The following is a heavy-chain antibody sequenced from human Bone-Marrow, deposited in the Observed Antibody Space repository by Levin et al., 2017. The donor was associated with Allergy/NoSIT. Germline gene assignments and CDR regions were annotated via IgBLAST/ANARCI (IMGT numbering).Heavy chain of an antibody. D-gene: IGHD2-15*01. CDR1: GFSVGYNY. Sequence: GGSLRLSCAASGFSVGYNYMTWVRQPPGKGLEWVSLIYSGGDTKYADSVKGRFTISRDSSKNAVFLQMNSLRPEDTAVYYGSGRTSCSQGGCPAWGQGTLVTVSS. CDR3: SGRTSCSQGGCPA. CDR2: IYSGGDT. J-gene: IGHJ4*02. V-gene: IGHV3-66*01.